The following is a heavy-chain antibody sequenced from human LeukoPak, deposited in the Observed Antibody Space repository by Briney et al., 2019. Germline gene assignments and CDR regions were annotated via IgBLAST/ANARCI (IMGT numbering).Heavy chain of an antibody. CDR2: ISYDGSNK. CDR1: GFTFSSYA. D-gene: IGHD3-22*01. V-gene: IGHV3-30-3*01. Sequence: PGGSLRLSCAASGFTFSSYAMHWVRQAPGKGLEWVAVISYDGSNKYYADSVKGRFTISRDNSKNTLYLQMNSLRAEDTAVYYCARGLEPRIVVVPLDYWGQGTLVTVSS. J-gene: IGHJ4*02. CDR3: ARGLEPRIVVVPLDY.